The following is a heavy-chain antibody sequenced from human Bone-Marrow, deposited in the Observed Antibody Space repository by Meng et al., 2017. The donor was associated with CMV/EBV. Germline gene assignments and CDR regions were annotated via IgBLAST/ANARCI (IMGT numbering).Heavy chain of an antibody. D-gene: IGHD5-18*01. Sequence: GGSLRLSCAASGFTFSSYAMHWVRQAPGKGLEWVAVISYDGSNKYYADSVKGRFTISRDNSKNTLYLQMNSLRAEDTAVYYWARDGNRIQLWTGGFDYWGQGTLVTVSS. CDR3: ARDGNRIQLWTGGFDY. V-gene: IGHV3-30-3*01. CDR2: ISYDGSNK. J-gene: IGHJ4*02. CDR1: GFTFSSYA.